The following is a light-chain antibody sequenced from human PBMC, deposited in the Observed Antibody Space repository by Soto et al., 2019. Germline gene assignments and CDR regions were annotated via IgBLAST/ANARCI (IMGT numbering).Light chain of an antibody. CDR1: QNISNY. Sequence: IVLTKSPATLSVSPGKRATLSCRASQNISNYLIWYQQKPGQAPRLLIYDVSNRATGIPARFSGSGSGTEFTLTISSLQSEDFGVYYCQHYNNQPLTFGGGTKVDIK. CDR3: QHYNNQPLT. J-gene: IGKJ4*01. CDR2: DVS. V-gene: IGKV3D-15*01.